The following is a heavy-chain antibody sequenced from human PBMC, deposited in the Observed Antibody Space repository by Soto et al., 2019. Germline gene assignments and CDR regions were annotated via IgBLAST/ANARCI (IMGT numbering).Heavy chain of an antibody. CDR3: ARGRGSSWYFYYYYMDV. CDR1: GGSFSGYY. J-gene: IGHJ6*03. D-gene: IGHD6-13*01. Sequence: SETLSLTCAVYGGSFSGYYWSWIRQPPGKGLEWIGEINHSGSTNYNPSLKSRVTISVDTSKNQFSLKLSSVTAADTAVYYCARGRGSSWYFYYYYMDVWGKGTTVTVSS. CDR2: INHSGST. V-gene: IGHV4-34*01.